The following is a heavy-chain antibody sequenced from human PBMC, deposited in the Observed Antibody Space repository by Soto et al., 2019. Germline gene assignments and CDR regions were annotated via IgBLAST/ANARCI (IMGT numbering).Heavy chain of an antibody. CDR2: ISGSGGST. CDR3: AKATYYDFWSGSGPFDN. V-gene: IGHV3-23*01. J-gene: IGHJ4*02. D-gene: IGHD3-3*01. CDR1: EFTFSGYA. Sequence: WSLRLSCTASEFTFSGYAMSWVRQAPGKGLEWVSGISGSGGSTKDADSVKGRFTISRDNSKNTLYLQMNSLRAEDTAVYYCAKATYYDFWSGSGPFDNWGQGTLVTVSS.